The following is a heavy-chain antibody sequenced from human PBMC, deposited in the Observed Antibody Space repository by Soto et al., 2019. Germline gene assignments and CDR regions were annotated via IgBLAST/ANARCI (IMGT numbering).Heavy chain of an antibody. J-gene: IGHJ1*01. Sequence: ASVKVSCKASGYAFTTHYIHWVRQAPGQGPEWMGIIDPRSGSAGYAQRFQVSVTMTRDTPTSTFYMELNSLRAEDTAVYYCAKGVPGIAVAGTGYFQHWGQGTLVTVSS. D-gene: IGHD6-19*01. CDR2: IDPRSGSA. CDR1: GYAFTTHY. V-gene: IGHV1-46*01. CDR3: AKGVPGIAVAGTGYFQH.